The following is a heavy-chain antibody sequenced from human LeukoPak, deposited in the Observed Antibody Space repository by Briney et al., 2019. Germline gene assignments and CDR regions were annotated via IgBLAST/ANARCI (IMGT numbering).Heavy chain of an antibody. Sequence: PSETLSLTCAVYGGSFSGYYWSWIRQPPGKGLEWIGEINHSGSTNYNPSLKSRVTISVDTSKNPFSLKLSSVTAADTAVYYCARLLYDYVWGSYRYPGYMDVWGKGTTVTVSS. D-gene: IGHD3-16*02. J-gene: IGHJ6*03. CDR2: INHSGST. CDR3: ARLLYDYVWGSYRYPGYMDV. V-gene: IGHV4-34*01. CDR1: GGSFSGYY.